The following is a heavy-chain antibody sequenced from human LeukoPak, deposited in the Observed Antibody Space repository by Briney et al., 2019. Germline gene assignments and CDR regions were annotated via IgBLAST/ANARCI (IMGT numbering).Heavy chain of an antibody. CDR3: ARERSSGYYLRYFDF. Sequence: SETLSLTCTVSGGSISSGDYYWSWIRQPPGKGLEWIGYIYYSGSTYYNPSLKSRVTISVDTSKNQFSLKLSSVTAADTAVYYCARERSSGYYLRYFDFWGRGTLVTVSS. V-gene: IGHV4-30-4*01. D-gene: IGHD3-22*01. J-gene: IGHJ2*01. CDR1: GGSISSGDYY. CDR2: IYYSGST.